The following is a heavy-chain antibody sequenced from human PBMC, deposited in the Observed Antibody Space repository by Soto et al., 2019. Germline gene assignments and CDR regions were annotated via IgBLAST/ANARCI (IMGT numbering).Heavy chain of an antibody. CDR1: GFTFSSYS. CDR2: ISSNSSYI. J-gene: IGHJ4*02. D-gene: IGHD2-2*01. Sequence: GGSLRLSCAASGFTFSSYSMNWVRQAPGKGLEWVSSISSNSSYIYYADSVKGRFTIPRDNAKNSLYLQMNSLRAEDTAVYYCAKSLSAIPGDSWGQGTLVTVSS. CDR3: AKSLSAIPGDS. V-gene: IGHV3-21*04.